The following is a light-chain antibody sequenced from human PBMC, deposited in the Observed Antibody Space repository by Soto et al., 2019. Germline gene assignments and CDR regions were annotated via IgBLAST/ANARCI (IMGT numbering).Light chain of an antibody. CDR2: AAS. CDR1: QTISSW. CDR3: QQAASFPIT. Sequence: DIQMTQSPSTLSGSVGDRVTITCRASQTISSWLAWYQQKSGKAPKLLIYAASSLQSGVPSRFSGSGSGTDFTLTISSLQPEDFATYYCQQAASFPITFGQGTRLEI. V-gene: IGKV1-12*01. J-gene: IGKJ5*01.